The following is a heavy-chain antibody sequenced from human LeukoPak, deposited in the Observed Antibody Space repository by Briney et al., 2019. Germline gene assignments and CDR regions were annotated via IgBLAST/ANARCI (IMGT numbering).Heavy chain of an antibody. J-gene: IGHJ4*02. V-gene: IGHV3-11*01. D-gene: IGHD3-9*01. CDR1: GFTFSDYY. Sequence: GGSLRLSCAASGFTFSDYYMSWIRQAPGKGLERVSYISSSGSTIYYADSVKGRFTISRDNAKNSLYLQMNSLRAEDTAVYYCARGTLRYFDWLLYGPLDYWGQGTLVTVSS. CDR3: ARGTLRYFDWLLYGPLDY. CDR2: ISSSGSTI.